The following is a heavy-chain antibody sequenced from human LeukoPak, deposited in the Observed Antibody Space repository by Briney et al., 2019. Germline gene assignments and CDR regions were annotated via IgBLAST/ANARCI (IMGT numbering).Heavy chain of an antibody. Sequence: GGSLRLSCVASGFTFSHYSMNWVRQAPGKGLEWVSSIRFTGSYIYYADSVKGRFTISRDDAKNLLSLQMISLRAEDTAVYYCARDLGTRRDYWGQGTLVTVSS. CDR3: ARDLGTRRDY. J-gene: IGHJ4*02. CDR1: GFTFSHYS. V-gene: IGHV3-21*01. CDR2: IRFTGSYI. D-gene: IGHD7-27*01.